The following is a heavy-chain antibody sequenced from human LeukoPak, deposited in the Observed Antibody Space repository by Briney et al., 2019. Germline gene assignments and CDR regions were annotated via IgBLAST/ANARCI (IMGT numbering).Heavy chain of an antibody. J-gene: IGHJ6*02. CDR1: GGTFSSYA. V-gene: IGHV1-69*13. Sequence: SVKVSCKASGGTFSSYAISWVRQAPGQGLEWMGGIIPIFGTANYAQKFQGRVTITADESTSTAYMELSSLRAEDTAVYYCARDLRYCSGGTCYHYYYGMDVWGQGTTVTVSS. D-gene: IGHD2-15*01. CDR3: ARDLRYCSGGTCYHYYYGMDV. CDR2: IIPIFGTA.